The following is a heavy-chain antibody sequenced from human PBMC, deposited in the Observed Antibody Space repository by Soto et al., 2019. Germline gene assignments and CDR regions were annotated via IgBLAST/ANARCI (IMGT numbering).Heavy chain of an antibody. CDR1: GGSISSSSYY. V-gene: IGHV4-39*01. CDR3: ARDYDILTGYYRRTFDY. J-gene: IGHJ4*02. CDR2: IYYSGST. Sequence: PSETLSLTCTVSGGSISSSSYYWGWIRQPPGKGLEWIGSIYYSGSTYYNPSLKSRVTISVDTSKNQFSLKLSSVTAADTAVYYCARDYDILTGYYRRTFDYWGQGTLVTVSS. D-gene: IGHD3-9*01.